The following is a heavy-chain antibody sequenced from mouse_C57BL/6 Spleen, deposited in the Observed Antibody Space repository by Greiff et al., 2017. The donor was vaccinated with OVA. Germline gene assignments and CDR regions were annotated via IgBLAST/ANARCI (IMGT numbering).Heavy chain of an antibody. CDR2: ISSGSSTI. Sequence: EVKLVESGGGLVKPGGSLKLSCAASGFTFSDYGMHWVRQAPEKGLEWVAYISSGSSTIYYADTVKGRFTISRDNAKNTLFLQMTSLRSEDTAMYYCARLYYGNYLTFDVWGTGTTVTVSS. J-gene: IGHJ1*03. D-gene: IGHD2-1*01. V-gene: IGHV5-17*01. CDR1: GFTFSDYG. CDR3: ARLYYGNYLTFDV.